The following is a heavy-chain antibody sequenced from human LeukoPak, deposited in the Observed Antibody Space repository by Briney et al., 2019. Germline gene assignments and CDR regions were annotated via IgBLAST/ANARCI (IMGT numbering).Heavy chain of an antibody. CDR3: ARLPGRDCSSTSCRFLRAFDI. CDR2: IYSLGNT. CDR1: GGSMSSYY. Sequence: SETLSLTCSVSGGSMSSYYWSWIRQPPGKGLEWIGYIYSLGNTNYNPSLKSRITISIDTSKNQFSLKLSSVTAADTAVYYCARLPGRDCSSTSCRFLRAFDIWGQGTMVTVSS. J-gene: IGHJ3*02. V-gene: IGHV4-59*01. D-gene: IGHD2-2*01.